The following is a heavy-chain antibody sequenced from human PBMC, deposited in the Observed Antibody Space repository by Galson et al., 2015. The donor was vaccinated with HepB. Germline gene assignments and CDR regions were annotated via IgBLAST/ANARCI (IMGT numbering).Heavy chain of an antibody. J-gene: IGHJ6*02. CDR2: IYFSGST. CDR3: ARTDCRSTGCFHYYGMDV. D-gene: IGHD2-2*01. Sequence: ETLSLTCTVSGGSVSSPSYNWAWIRQPPGRGLEWIGTIYFSGSTYYNPSLKSRVTISVDTSKNQFSLKLSSVTAADTAVYYCARTDCRSTGCFHYYGMDVWGQGTTVTVAS. CDR1: GGSVSSPSYN. V-gene: IGHV4-39*01.